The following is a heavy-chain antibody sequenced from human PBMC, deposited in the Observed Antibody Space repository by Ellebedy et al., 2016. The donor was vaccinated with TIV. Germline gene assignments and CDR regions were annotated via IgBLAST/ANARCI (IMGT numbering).Heavy chain of an antibody. CDR3: AGGGLYGTSVEGFDY. J-gene: IGHJ4*02. V-gene: IGHV3-30-3*01. D-gene: IGHD4-17*01. CDR1: AFTFSTYA. Sequence: PGGSLTLSWAASAFTFSTYAVHWVRQAPDKGLEWVAVISSDGSSKYYADSVKGRFNMSRDNSKNTLYLQMNSLGPEETAVYYCAGGGLYGTSVEGFDYWGQGTLVTVSS. CDR2: ISSDGSSK.